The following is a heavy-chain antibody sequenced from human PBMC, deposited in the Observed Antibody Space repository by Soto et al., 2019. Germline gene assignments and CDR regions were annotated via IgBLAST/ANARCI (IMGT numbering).Heavy chain of an antibody. Sequence: EVQLVESGGGLVQPGGSLRLSCAASGFTFSSYVMNWVRQAPGKGLEWVSYISSSGSTIYYADSVKGRFTISRDNAKNSLYLQMNSLRAEDTAVYYCAREIGHYFDSSGRGDYWGQGTLVTVSS. J-gene: IGHJ4*02. V-gene: IGHV3-48*03. CDR2: ISSSGSTI. D-gene: IGHD3-22*01. CDR1: GFTFSSYV. CDR3: AREIGHYFDSSGRGDY.